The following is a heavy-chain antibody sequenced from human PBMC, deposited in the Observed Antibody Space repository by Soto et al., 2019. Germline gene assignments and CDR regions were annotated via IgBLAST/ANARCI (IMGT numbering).Heavy chain of an antibody. Sequence: PSETLSLTCTVSGGSIRNYYWTWIRQPPGKGLEWIGYIYYNGHTYYNPSLKSRVTISVDTSKNQFSLKLRSVTTADTAVYFCARGWIKLDYWGLGTLVTVSS. CDR3: ARGWIKLDY. J-gene: IGHJ4*02. V-gene: IGHV4-59*01. CDR2: IYYNGHT. CDR1: GGSIRNYY. D-gene: IGHD5-18*01.